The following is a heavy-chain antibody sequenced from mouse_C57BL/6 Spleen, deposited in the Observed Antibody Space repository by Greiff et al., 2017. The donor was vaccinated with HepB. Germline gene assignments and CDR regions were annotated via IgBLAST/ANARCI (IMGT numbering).Heavy chain of an antibody. D-gene: IGHD3-2*02. CDR3: ARGELRGNY. V-gene: IGHV1-7*01. J-gene: IGHJ2*01. CDR1: GYTFTSYW. CDR2: INPSSGYT. Sequence: QVQLKESGAELAKPGASVKLSCKASGYTFTSYWMHWVKQRPGQGLEWIGYINPSSGYTKYNQKFKDKATLTADKFSSTAYMQLSSLTYEDSAVYYCARGELRGNYWGQGTTLTVSS.